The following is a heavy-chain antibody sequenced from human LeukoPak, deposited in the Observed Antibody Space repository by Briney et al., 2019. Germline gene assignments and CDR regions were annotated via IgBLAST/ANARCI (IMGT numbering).Heavy chain of an antibody. CDR2: ISSSSTYI. J-gene: IGHJ5*02. D-gene: IGHD1-26*01. CDR1: GFTFSYYT. V-gene: IGHV3-21*01. CDR3: ARAAREPRALAHFDP. Sequence: GGSLRLSCAASGFTFSYYTMIWVRQAPGRGLEWVSFISSSSTYIYYADSVKGRFTISRDNAKNSLYLQMNSLRAEDTAVYYCARAAREPRALAHFDPWGQGTLVTVSS.